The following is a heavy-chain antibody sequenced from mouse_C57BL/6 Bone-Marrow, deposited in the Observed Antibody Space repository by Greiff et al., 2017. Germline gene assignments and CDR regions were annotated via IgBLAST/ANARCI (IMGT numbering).Heavy chain of an antibody. J-gene: IGHJ2*01. Sequence: QVQLQQPGTELVKPGASVKLSCKASGYTFTSYWMHWVKQRPGQGLEWIGNINPSNGGTNYNEKFKSKATLTVDKSSSTAYMQLSRLTSEDSAVYYGARDDYGSSFDYWGQGTTLTVSS. CDR1: GYTFTSYW. CDR3: ARDDYGSSFDY. D-gene: IGHD1-1*01. CDR2: INPSNGGT. V-gene: IGHV1-53*01.